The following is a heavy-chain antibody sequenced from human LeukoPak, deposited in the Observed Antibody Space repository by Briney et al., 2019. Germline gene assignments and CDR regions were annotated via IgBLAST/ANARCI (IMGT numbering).Heavy chain of an antibody. CDR3: ARSSGGYSKNFDY. J-gene: IGHJ4*02. Sequence: SETLSLTCTVSGGSISSGDYYWSWIRQPPGKGLEWIGYIYYSGSTYYNPSLKSRVTISVDTSKNQFSLKLSSVTAADTAVYYCARSSGGYSKNFDYWGQGTLVTVSS. D-gene: IGHD1-26*01. CDR1: GGSISSGDYY. CDR2: IYYSGST. V-gene: IGHV4-30-4*01.